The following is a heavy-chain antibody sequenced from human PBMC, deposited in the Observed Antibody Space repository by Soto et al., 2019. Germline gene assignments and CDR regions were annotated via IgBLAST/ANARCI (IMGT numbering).Heavy chain of an antibody. D-gene: IGHD2-2*01. J-gene: IGHJ4*02. V-gene: IGHV1-8*01. CDR1: GYTFTSYD. CDR3: ARGAGYCSSTRCYALDY. Sequence: ASVKVSCKASGYTFTSYDINWVRQATGQGPEWMGWMNPNSGNTGYAQKFQGRVSMTRNTSISTAYMELSSLRSEDTAVYYCARGAGYCSSTRCYALDYWGQGTLVTVSS. CDR2: MNPNSGNT.